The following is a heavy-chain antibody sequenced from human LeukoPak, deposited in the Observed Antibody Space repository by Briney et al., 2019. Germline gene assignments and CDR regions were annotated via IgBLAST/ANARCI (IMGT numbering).Heavy chain of an antibody. D-gene: IGHD2-15*01. CDR2: IIPIFGTA. CDR3: ARGHCSGGSCSWGYYYYGMDV. CDR1: GGTFSSYA. V-gene: IGHV1-69*13. J-gene: IGHJ6*02. Sequence: SVKVSCKASGGTFSSYAISWVRQAPGQGLEWMGGIIPIFGTANYAQKFQGRVTITADESTSTAYMELSSLRSEDTAVYYCARGHCSGGSCSWGYYYYGMDVWGQGTTVTVSS.